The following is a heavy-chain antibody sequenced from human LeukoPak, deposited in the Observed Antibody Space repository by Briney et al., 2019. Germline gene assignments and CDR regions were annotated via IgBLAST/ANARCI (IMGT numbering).Heavy chain of an antibody. CDR2: IKSDGSST. CDR1: GFTFSNYW. CDR3: SRDSLSSCGGDCYSGLDV. Sequence: GGSPRLSCAASGFTFSNYWMHWVRQAPGEALMWVSRIKSDGSSTTCADSVKGRFTISRDNAKNTLYLQMNSLRAEDTAVYYCSRDSLSSCGGDCYSGLDVWGQGTTVTVSS. D-gene: IGHD2-21*02. V-gene: IGHV3-74*01. J-gene: IGHJ6*02.